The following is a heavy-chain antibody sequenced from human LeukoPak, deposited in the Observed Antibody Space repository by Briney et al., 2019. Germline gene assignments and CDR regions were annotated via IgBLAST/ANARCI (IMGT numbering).Heavy chain of an antibody. CDR3: ARGRTTLDTVRDIYYYHYMDV. D-gene: IGHD5-18*01. CDR1: GGTFSSYA. J-gene: IGHJ6*03. Sequence: SVKVSCKASGGTFSSYAISWVRQAPGQGLEWMGGIIPIFGTANYAQKFQGRVTITTDESTSTAYMELSSLRPEDTAVDYCARGRTTLDTVRDIYYYHYMDVWGKGTTVTVSS. V-gene: IGHV1-69*05. CDR2: IIPIFGTA.